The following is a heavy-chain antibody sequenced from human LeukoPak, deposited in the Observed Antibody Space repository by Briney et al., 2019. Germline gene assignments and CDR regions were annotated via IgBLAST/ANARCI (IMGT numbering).Heavy chain of an antibody. D-gene: IGHD3-10*01. J-gene: IGHJ3*01. V-gene: IGHV1-2*02. CDR1: GYTFPGYY. CDR3: VRGGAMVRGATFAFDV. Sequence: ASMKVSCKTSGYTFPGYYLHWVRQAPGQGLEWMGWIDPKSGGTNYLQKFQGRVTMTRDTSVSTAYMEFSSLRSDDTAVYYCVRGGAMVRGATFAFDVWGQGAMVTVSS. CDR2: IDPKSGGT.